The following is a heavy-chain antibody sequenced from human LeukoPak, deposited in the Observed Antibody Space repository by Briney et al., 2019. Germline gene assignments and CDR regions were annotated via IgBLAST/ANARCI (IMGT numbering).Heavy chain of an antibody. CDR2: TYTSGST. Sequence: SQTLSLTCTVSGNSISSGDNYWSWIRQPAGKGLEWIGRTYTSGSTNYNPSLKSRVTISGDTSKNQFSLRLSSVTAADTAVYYCARASYSYDINGWVPFDYWGQGTLVTVSS. D-gene: IGHD3-22*01. CDR1: GNSISSGDNY. V-gene: IGHV4-61*02. J-gene: IGHJ4*02. CDR3: ARASYSYDINGWVPFDY.